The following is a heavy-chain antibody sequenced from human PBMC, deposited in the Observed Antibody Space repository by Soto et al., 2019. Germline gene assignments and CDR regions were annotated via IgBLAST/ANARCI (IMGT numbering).Heavy chain of an antibody. CDR3: ARNQDRGNFNWFDP. CDR1: CGSINSGGYY. V-gene: IGHV4-31*03. Sequence: SETLSLTCTFSCGSINSGGYYWSWIRQHPGKGLEWIGYIYYSGSTYYNPSLKSRVTISVDTSKNQFSLKLSSVTAADTAVYYCARNQDRGNFNWFDPWGQGTLVTVSS. J-gene: IGHJ5*02. CDR2: IYYSGST.